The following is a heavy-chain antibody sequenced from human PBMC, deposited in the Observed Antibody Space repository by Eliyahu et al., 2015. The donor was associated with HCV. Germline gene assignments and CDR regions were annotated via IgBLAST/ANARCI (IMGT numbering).Heavy chain of an antibody. CDR3: ATNRGEGPASKGGVSPADH. CDR2: IWXDGSEK. J-gene: IGHJ5*02. D-gene: IGHD2-8*02. Sequence: AVIWXDGSEKYHADSVKGRFIISRDNSKNMLYLQMNSLRAEDTAVYYCATNRGEGPASKGGVSPADHWGQGTLVTVSS. V-gene: IGHV3-33*01.